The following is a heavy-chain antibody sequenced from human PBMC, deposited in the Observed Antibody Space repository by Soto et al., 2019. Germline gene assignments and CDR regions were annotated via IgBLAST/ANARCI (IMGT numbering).Heavy chain of an antibody. J-gene: IGHJ5*02. CDR3: ARDQGSGGGDFTIFWP. Sequence: QVQLVQSGAEVKKPGSSVKVSCKASGGTFSSYAISWVRQAPGQGLEWMGGIIPIFGTANYPQKFQARVTITADESTSTAYMELSSLRSEDTAVYYCARDQGSGGGDFTIFWPWGQGTLVTVSS. D-gene: IGHD3-3*01. CDR2: IIPIFGTA. V-gene: IGHV1-69*01. CDR1: GGTFSSYA.